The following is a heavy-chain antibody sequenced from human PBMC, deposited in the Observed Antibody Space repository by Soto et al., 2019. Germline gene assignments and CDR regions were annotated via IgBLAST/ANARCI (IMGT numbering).Heavy chain of an antibody. CDR1: GFTFSSYT. CDR2: ISSSSTYI. J-gene: IGHJ5*02. CDR3: ARDNGEFDP. D-gene: IGHD3-10*01. Sequence: GGSLRLSCAASGFTFSSYTMSWVRQAPGKGLEWVSSISSSSTYIYYADSVKGRFTISRDNAKNSLYLQMNSLRAEDAAVYYCARDNGEFDPWGQGTLVTVSS. V-gene: IGHV3-21*01.